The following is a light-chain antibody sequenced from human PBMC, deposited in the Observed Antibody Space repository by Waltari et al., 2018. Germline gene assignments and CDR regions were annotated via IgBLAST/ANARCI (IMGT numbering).Light chain of an antibody. V-gene: IGLV6-57*03. CDR1: SGNISDTY. CDR3: QTYDLGKPVV. Sequence: LVLTQPHSVSESPGKTVTISCSRSSGNISDTYSQWSPQRPGSAPATILYEDDKRPSGVPDRFSASVDTSSNSASLTISGLTTEDEADYYCQTYDLGKPVVFGGGTKLTVL. J-gene: IGLJ2*01. CDR2: EDD.